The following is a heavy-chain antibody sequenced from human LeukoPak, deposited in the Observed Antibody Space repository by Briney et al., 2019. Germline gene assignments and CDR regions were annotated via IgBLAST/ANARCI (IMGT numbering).Heavy chain of an antibody. CDR2: ISSSSSTI. J-gene: IGHJ4*02. CDR1: GFTFSSYS. CDR3: AREAKTGTTFDY. Sequence: GGSLRLSCAASGFTFSSYSMNWVRQAPGKGLEXXXYISSSSSTIYYXDSVXGRFTISRDNAKNSLYLQMNSLRAEDTAVYYCAREAKTGTTFDYWGQGTLVTVSS. D-gene: IGHD1-1*01. V-gene: IGHV3-48*01.